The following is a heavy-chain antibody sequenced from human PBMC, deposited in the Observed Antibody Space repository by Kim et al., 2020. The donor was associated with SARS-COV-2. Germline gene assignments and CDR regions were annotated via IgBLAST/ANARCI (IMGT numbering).Heavy chain of an antibody. CDR2: IYYSGST. CDR1: GGSISSSSYY. J-gene: IGHJ4*02. D-gene: IGHD3-9*01. V-gene: IGHV4-39*01. CDR3: ARHSPGGDILTGYYHFDY. Sequence: SETLSLTCTVSGGSISSSSYYWGWIRQPPGKGLEWIGSIYYSGSTYYNPSLKSRVTISVDTSKNQFSLKLSSVTAADTAVYYCARHSPGGDILTGYYHFDYLGQGTLVTVSS.